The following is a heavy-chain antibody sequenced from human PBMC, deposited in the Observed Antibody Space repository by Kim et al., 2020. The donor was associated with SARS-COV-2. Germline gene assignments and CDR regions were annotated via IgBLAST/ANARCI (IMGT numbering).Heavy chain of an antibody. J-gene: IGHJ3*02. V-gene: IGHV3-11*01. D-gene: IGHD2-8*01. CDR3: ARENCTNGVCHSGAFDI. Sequence: GGSLRLSCAASGFTFSDYYMSWIRQAPGKGLEWVSYISSSGSTIYYADSVKGRFTISRDNAKNSLYLQMNSLRAEDTAVYYCARENCTNGVCHSGAFDIWGQGTMVTVSS. CDR1: GFTFSDYY. CDR2: ISSSGSTI.